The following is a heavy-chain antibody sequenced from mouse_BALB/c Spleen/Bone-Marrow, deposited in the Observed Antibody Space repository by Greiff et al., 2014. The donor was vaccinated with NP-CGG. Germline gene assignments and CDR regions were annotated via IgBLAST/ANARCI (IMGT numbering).Heavy chain of an antibody. CDR1: GFNIKDPY. V-gene: IGHV14-3*02. CDR2: IYPANGNT. D-gene: IGHD1-1*01. J-gene: IGHJ3*01. Sequence: VHVKQSGAELVKPGASVKLSCTASGFNIKDPYMHWVKQRPEKGLERIGRIYPANGNTKYAPSFQVRASITADTSSNTAFLQLSCLTSGDTAVYYCANYDYGSSLFAYWGQGTLVTVSA. CDR3: ANYDYGSSLFAY.